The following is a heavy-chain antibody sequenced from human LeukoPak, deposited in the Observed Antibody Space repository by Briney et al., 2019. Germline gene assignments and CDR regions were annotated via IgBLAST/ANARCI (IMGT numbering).Heavy chain of an antibody. V-gene: IGHV4-30-4*01. Sequence: SETLSLTCTISGASIRSGDYYWSWIRQPPGKGLEWIGYIYDSGSTYYNPSLKSRITISVDTSENRFSLKLSSVTATDTAVYYCARDCSGGSCYGAFDIWGQGTMVTVSS. CDR3: ARDCSGGSCYGAFDI. CDR2: IYDSGST. J-gene: IGHJ3*02. CDR1: GASIRSGDYY. D-gene: IGHD2-15*01.